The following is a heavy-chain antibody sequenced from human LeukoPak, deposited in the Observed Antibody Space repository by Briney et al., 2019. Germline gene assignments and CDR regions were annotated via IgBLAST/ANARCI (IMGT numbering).Heavy chain of an antibody. V-gene: IGHV4-61*08. CDR3: ARLQLERRRGVYYMDV. Sequence: PSQTLSLTCAVSGGSISSGGYSWSWIRQPPGKGLEWIGYIYYSGSTNYNPSLKSRVTISVDTSKNQFSLKLSSVTAADTAVYYCARLQLERRRGVYYMDVWGKGTTVTISS. CDR2: IYYSGST. J-gene: IGHJ6*03. CDR1: GGSISSGGYS. D-gene: IGHD1-1*01.